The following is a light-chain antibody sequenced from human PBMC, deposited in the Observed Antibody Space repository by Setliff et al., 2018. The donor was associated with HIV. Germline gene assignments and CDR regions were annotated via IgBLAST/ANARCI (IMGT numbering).Light chain of an antibody. CDR1: SSNIGSNN. CDR3: AAWDDTLNGSYV. Sequence: QSVLTQPPSASGTTGQRVTISCSGSSSNIGSNNVNWYQHLPGTAPKLLIYRNNQRPSGVPDRFSGSKSGTSASLAISGRRSEDEADYYCAAWDDTLNGSYVFGTGTKVTVL. J-gene: IGLJ1*01. V-gene: IGLV1-47*01. CDR2: RNN.